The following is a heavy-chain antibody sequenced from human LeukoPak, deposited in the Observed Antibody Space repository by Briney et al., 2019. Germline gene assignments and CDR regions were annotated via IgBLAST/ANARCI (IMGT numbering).Heavy chain of an antibody. CDR2: IYYSGST. J-gene: IGHJ4*02. CDR1: GGSISSGDYY. CDR3: SRGLRGRSGYYFDS. Sequence: PSETLSLTCTVSGGSISSGDYYWNWIRQPPGKGLEWIGYIYYSGSTYYNPPLKSRVTISLDTSKTQFSLRLSSVTAADTAVYYCSRGLRGRSGYYFDSWGQGTLVTVSS. V-gene: IGHV4-30-4*01.